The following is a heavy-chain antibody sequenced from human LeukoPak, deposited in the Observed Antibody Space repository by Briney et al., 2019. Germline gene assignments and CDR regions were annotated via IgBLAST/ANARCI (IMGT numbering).Heavy chain of an antibody. CDR3: AKSGSTTIYYYMDV. Sequence: PGGSLRLSCAAFGFTFSSYSMNWVRQAPGKGLEWVSSISSSSSYIYYADSVKGRFTISRDNAKNSLYLQMNSLRAEDTAVYYCAKSGSTTIYYYMDVWGKGTTVTVSS. D-gene: IGHD2-2*01. CDR2: ISSSSSYI. J-gene: IGHJ6*03. CDR1: GFTFSSYS. V-gene: IGHV3-21*04.